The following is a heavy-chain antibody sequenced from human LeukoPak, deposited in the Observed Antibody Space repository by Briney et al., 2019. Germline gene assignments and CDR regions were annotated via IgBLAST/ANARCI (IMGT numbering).Heavy chain of an antibody. V-gene: IGHV3-74*01. CDR2: INSDGSST. D-gene: IGHD1-26*01. CDR1: GFTFSSYW. Sequence: TGGSLRLSCAASGFTFSSYWMHWVRQAPGKGLVWVSRINSDGSSTSYADSVKGRFTISRDNAKNTLCLQMDSLRAEDTAMYYCARGTGSYYSLGYWGQGTLVTVSS. CDR3: ARGTGSYYSLGY. J-gene: IGHJ4*02.